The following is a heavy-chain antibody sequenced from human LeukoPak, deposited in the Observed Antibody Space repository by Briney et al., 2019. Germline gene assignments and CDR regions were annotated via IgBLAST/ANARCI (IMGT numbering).Heavy chain of an antibody. J-gene: IGHJ3*02. Sequence: GGSLRLSCAASGFTFSSYTMNWVRQAPGKGLEWVSAISGGGVGTYYADSVKGRFTISRDNSWNTLYLQMSSLRAEDTAVYYCAKDQVMSGSEASDIWGQGTMVTVSS. V-gene: IGHV3-23*01. CDR1: GFTFSSYT. CDR2: ISGGGVGT. CDR3: AKDQVMSGSEASDI. D-gene: IGHD2-21*01.